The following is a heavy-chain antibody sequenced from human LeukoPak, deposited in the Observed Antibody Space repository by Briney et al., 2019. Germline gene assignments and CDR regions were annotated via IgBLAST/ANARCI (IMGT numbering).Heavy chain of an antibody. CDR3: ARAHTTVTRFNYYYYMDV. V-gene: IGHV4-61*02. CDR1: GGSISSGSYY. D-gene: IGHD4-17*01. CDR2: IYTSGST. Sequence: SQTLSLTCPVSGGSISSGSYYWSWIRQPAGKGLEWIGRIYTSGSTNYNPSLKSRVTISVDTSKNQFSLKLSSVTAADTAVYYCARAHTTVTRFNYYYYMDVWGKGTTVTVSS. J-gene: IGHJ6*03.